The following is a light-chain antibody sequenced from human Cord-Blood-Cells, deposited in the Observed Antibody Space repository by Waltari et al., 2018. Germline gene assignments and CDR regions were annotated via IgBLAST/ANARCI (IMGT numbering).Light chain of an antibody. CDR2: EVS. J-gene: IGLJ1*01. CDR1: SSDVGGYNY. Sequence: QSALTQPPSASGSPGQSVTISCTGTSSDVGGYNYVSWYQQHPGKAPKPMVYEVSKRPSGVPERFSGSRSGNTASLTVSGLQAEDEADYYCSSYAGSNNYVFGTGTKVTVL. V-gene: IGLV2-8*01. CDR3: SSYAGSNNYV.